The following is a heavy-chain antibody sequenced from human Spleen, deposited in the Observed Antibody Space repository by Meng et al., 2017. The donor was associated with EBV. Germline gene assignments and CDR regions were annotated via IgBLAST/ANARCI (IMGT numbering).Heavy chain of an antibody. CDR2: INYSGRT. Sequence: QVQLQQWGEGLLKPSEHLSLPCAVYGGSFSGYYWSWIRQPPGKGLQWIGEINYSGRTNYNPSLKSRVTISVDTSKNQFSLKLSSVTAADTAVYYCARDVGIAVAASFDYWGQGTLVTVSS. J-gene: IGHJ4*02. CDR1: GGSFSGYY. V-gene: IGHV4-34*01. D-gene: IGHD6-19*01. CDR3: ARDVGIAVAASFDY.